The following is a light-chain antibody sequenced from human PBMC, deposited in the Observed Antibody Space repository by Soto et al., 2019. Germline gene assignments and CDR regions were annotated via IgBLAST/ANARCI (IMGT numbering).Light chain of an antibody. V-gene: IGKV1-39*01. J-gene: IGKJ1*01. CDR2: AAS. CDR1: QSISSY. CDR3: QQSYSTPRT. Sequence: DTQMTQSPSSLSASVGDRVTITCRASQSISSYLNWYQQKPGKAPKLLIYAASSLQSGVPSRFSGSGSGTDFTLTISSLQPEDFAPYYCQQSYSTPRTFGQGTKVEIK.